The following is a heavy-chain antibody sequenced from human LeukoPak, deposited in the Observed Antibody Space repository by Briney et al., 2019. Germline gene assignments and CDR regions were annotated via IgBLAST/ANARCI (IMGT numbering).Heavy chain of an antibody. J-gene: IGHJ4*02. CDR2: ISSSGSTI. V-gene: IGHV3-48*04. D-gene: IGHD3-22*01. CDR3: ARDIDYYDSSGYYTFDY. CDR1: GFTFSSYS. Sequence: PGGSLRLSCAASGFTFSSYSMNWVRQAPGKGLEWVSYISSSGSTIYYADSVKGRFTISRDNAKNSLYLQMNSLRAEDTAVYYCARDIDYYDSSGYYTFDYWGQGTLVTVSS.